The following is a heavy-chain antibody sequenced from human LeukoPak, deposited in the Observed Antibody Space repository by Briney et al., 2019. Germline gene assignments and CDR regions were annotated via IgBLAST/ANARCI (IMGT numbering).Heavy chain of an antibody. Sequence: ASVKVSCKASGYTFTSYAMHWVRQAPGQRLEWMGWINAGSGNTKYSQKFQGRVTITRDTSASTAYMELSSLRSEDTAVYYCARDIIVVVPAATTPDWGYYYYGMDVWGQGTTVTVSS. V-gene: IGHV1-3*01. CDR3: ARDIIVVVPAATTPDWGYYYYGMDV. J-gene: IGHJ6*02. CDR2: INAGSGNT. CDR1: GYTFTSYA. D-gene: IGHD2-2*01.